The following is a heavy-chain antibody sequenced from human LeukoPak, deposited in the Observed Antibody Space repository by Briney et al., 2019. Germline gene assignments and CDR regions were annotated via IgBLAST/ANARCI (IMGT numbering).Heavy chain of an antibody. D-gene: IGHD3-16*01. CDR3: ASQGGGAFDI. V-gene: IGHV4-59*12. CDR2: MYYSGTT. Sequence: PSETLSLTCTVSGGSISSYYWSWIRQPPGKGLEWIGSMYYSGTTNYDPSFKSRVTISLDTSKNEFSLRLKSLTAADTAVYYCASQGGGAFDIWGQGTMVTVSS. CDR1: GGSISSYY. J-gene: IGHJ3*02.